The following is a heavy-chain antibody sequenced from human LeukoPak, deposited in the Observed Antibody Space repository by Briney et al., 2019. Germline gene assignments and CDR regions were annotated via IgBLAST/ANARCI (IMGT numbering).Heavy chain of an antibody. CDR1: GFTVSSNY. CDR2: IYSGGST. J-gene: IGHJ4*02. V-gene: IGHV3-66*01. D-gene: IGHD1-26*01. Sequence: PGGSLRLSCAASGFTVSSNYMSWVRQAPGKGLEWVSVIYSGGSTYYADSVKGRFTISRDNSKNTLYLQMNSLRAEDTAVYYCAGSSTPYYFDYWGQGTLVTVSS. CDR3: AGSSTPYYFDY.